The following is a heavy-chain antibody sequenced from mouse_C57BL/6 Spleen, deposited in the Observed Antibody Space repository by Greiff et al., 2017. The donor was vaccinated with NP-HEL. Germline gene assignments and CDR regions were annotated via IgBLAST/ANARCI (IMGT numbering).Heavy chain of an antibody. J-gene: IGHJ2*01. CDR2: IDPENGDT. Sequence: DVKLQESGAELVRPGASVKLSCTASGFNIKDDYMHWVKQRPEQGLEWIGWIDPENGDTEYASKFQGKATITADTSSNTAYLQLSSLTSEDTAVYYCTTWGFDYWGQGTTLTVSS. V-gene: IGHV14-4*01. CDR1: GFNIKDDY. CDR3: TTWGFDY.